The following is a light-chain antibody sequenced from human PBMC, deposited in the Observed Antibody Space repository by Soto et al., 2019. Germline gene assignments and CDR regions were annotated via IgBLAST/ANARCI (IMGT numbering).Light chain of an antibody. CDR3: QSYDSSLSGSRV. CDR2: GNS. CDR1: ISNIGAGYD. J-gene: IGLJ1*01. V-gene: IGLV1-40*01. Sequence: QSSLTQPPSVSGAPGQRGTISCTGSISNIGAGYDVHWYQQLPGTAPKLLIYGNSNRPSGVPDRFSGSKSGTSASLAITGLQAEDEADYYCQSYDSSLSGSRVFGTGTKVTV.